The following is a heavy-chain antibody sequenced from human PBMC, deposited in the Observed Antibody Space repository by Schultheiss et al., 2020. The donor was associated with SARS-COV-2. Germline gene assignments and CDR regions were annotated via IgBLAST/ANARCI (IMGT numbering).Heavy chain of an antibody. CDR3: ASSLGYGQQIDY. D-gene: IGHD5-18*01. CDR2: IKSKTDGGTT. V-gene: IGHV3-15*01. J-gene: IGHJ4*02. Sequence: GGSLRLSCAASGFTFSNAWMSWVRQAPGKGLEWVGRIKSKTDGGTTDYAAPVKGRFTISRDDSKNTLYLQMNSLRAEDTAVYYCASSLGYGQQIDYWGQGTLVTVSS. CDR1: GFTFSNAW.